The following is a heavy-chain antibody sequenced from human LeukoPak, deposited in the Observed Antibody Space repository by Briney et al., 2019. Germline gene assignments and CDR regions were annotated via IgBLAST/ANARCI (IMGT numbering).Heavy chain of an antibody. J-gene: IGHJ4*02. Sequence: VGSLRLSCAASGITFSNYEMNWVRQAPGKGLEWVSYINPGGSNRFYAGSVRGRFTISRDDAKKSVYLQMNSLRAEDTAVYYCASSLSSGWGPVDDYWGQGIMVTVSS. CDR2: INPGGSNR. D-gene: IGHD6-19*01. V-gene: IGHV3-48*03. CDR3: ASSLSSGWGPVDDY. CDR1: GITFSNYE.